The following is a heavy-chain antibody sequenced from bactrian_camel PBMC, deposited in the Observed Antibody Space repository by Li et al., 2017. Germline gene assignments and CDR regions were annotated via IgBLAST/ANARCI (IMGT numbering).Heavy chain of an antibody. CDR2: ISSIGVST. J-gene: IGHJ4*01. CDR1: GFTFSSTW. Sequence: QVQLVESGGGLVQPGGSLRLSCAASGFTFSSTWMYWVRQAPGKGLEWVSSISSIGVSTYYADSVKGQFIISRDNAKDTVYLQMNSLKPEDTAVYYCAADRVEYRYWGQGTQVTVS. V-gene: IGHV3S25*01. CDR3: AADRVEYRY.